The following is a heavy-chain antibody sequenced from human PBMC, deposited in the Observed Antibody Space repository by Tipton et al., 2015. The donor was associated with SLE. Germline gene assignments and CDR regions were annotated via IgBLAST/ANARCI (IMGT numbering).Heavy chain of an antibody. D-gene: IGHD4-17*01. J-gene: IGHJ2*01. Sequence: TLSLTCTVSGGSIRTHYWNWIRQSAGRGLGWIGRIYSSGDRGDNPSLRSWGTMSIDASQNRVSLGLKSVSAADTAGYYCARGSDGEYVRYFDVWGPGTLVTVSA. V-gene: IGHV4-4*07. CDR1: GGSIRTHY. CDR3: ARGSDGEYVRYFDV. CDR2: IYSSGDR.